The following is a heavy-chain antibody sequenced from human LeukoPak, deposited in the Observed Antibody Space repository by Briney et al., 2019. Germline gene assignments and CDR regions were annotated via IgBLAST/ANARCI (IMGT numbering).Heavy chain of an antibody. J-gene: IGHJ4*02. CDR2: IWYDGSNK. Sequence: GGSLRLSCAASGFTFSSYGMHWVRQAPGKGLGWVAVIWYDGSNKYYADSVKGRFTISRDNSKNTLYLQMNSLRAEDTAVYYCAKDSPPIAAAATNYFDYWGQGTLVTVSS. CDR1: GFTFSSYG. CDR3: AKDSPPIAAAATNYFDY. D-gene: IGHD6-13*01. V-gene: IGHV3-33*06.